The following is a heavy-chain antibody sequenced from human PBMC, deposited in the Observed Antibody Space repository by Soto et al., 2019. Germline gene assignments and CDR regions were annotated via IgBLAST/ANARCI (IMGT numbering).Heavy chain of an antibody. J-gene: IGHJ4*02. CDR2: ISGSGGST. Sequence: HPGGSLRLSCAASGLTFSSYAMSWVRQAPGKGLEWVSAISGSGGSTYYADSVNGRFTISRDNSKNTLYLQMNSLRAEDTAVYYCEKDHAATSPFGYWGQGTLVTVSS. V-gene: IGHV3-23*01. CDR3: EKDHAATSPFGY. CDR1: GLTFSSYA.